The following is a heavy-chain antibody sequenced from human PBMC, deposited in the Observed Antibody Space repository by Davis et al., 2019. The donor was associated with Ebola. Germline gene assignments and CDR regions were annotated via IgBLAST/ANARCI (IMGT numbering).Heavy chain of an antibody. V-gene: IGHV3-73*01. Sequence: GGSLRLSCAASGFTFSGSAMHWVRQASGKGLEWVGRIRSKANSYATAYAASVKGRFTISRDDSKNTAYLQMNSLKTEDTAVYYCTSFPLLYSGYDPPGYWGQGTLVTVSS. D-gene: IGHD5-12*01. CDR2: IRSKANSYAT. CDR3: TSFPLLYSGYDPPGY. CDR1: GFTFSGSA. J-gene: IGHJ4*02.